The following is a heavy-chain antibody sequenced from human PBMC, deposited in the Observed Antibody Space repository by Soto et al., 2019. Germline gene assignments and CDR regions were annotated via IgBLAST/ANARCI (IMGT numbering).Heavy chain of an antibody. Sequence: EVQLVESGGGLVQPGGSPRLSCEASGFTFSTFWMHWVRQAPGKGLVWVSRINSDGSRTNYADSVKGRVTISIDNDQHMLYLQMSMRRAEDTAVYYFARAFEYWGQGTLVTVSS. J-gene: IGHJ4*02. CDR3: ARAFEY. CDR1: GFTFSTFW. V-gene: IGHV3-74*01. CDR2: INSDGSRT.